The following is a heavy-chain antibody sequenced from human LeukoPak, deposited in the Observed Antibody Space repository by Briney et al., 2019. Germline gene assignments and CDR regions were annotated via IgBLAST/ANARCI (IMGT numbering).Heavy chain of an antibody. J-gene: IGHJ4*02. CDR1: GFTFSSYA. Sequence: GGSLRLSCAASGFTFSSYAMSWVRQAPGKGLEWVSLISANGGSTYHADSVKGRFTISRDNSKNTLYLQMNSLRVEDTAVYYCAKDQASGYPLYYFDYWGQGTLVTVSS. D-gene: IGHD3-3*01. V-gene: IGHV3-23*01. CDR3: AKDQASGYPLYYFDY. CDR2: ISANGGST.